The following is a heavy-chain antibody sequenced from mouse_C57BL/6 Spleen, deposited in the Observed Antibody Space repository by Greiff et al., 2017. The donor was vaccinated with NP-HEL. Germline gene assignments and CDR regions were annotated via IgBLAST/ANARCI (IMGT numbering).Heavy chain of an antibody. CDR1: GYTFTSYG. D-gene: IGHD1-1*02. J-gene: IGHJ4*01. V-gene: IGHV1-7*01. CDR2: INPSSGYT. Sequence: QVQLQQSGAELAKPGASVKLSCKASGYTFTSYGMHWVNQRPGQGREWIGYINPSSGYTKYNQKLKDKATLTADKSSSTAYMQLSSLTYEDSAVYYCARSGDMDAMDYWGQGTSVTVSS. CDR3: ARSGDMDAMDY.